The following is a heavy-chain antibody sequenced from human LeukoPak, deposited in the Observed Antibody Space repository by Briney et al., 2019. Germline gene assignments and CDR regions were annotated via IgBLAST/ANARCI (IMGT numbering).Heavy chain of an antibody. V-gene: IGHV4-4*07. J-gene: IGHJ3*02. D-gene: IGHD3-16*02. CDR2: IYTSGST. Sequence: SETLSLTCTVSGGSISSYYWSWIRQPAGKGLEWIGRIYTSGSTNYNPSLKSRVTMSVDTSKNQFSLKLSSVTAADTAVYYCASRRYDYVWGGYRHFDDAFDIWGQGTMVTVSS. CDR3: ASRRYDYVWGGYRHFDDAFDI. CDR1: GGSISSYY.